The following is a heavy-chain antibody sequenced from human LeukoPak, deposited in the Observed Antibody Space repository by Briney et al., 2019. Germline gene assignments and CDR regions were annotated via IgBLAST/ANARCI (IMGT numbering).Heavy chain of an antibody. Sequence: SQTLSLTCTVSGDSISSGTYYWSWIRQPAGKGLEWIGRIYTSGSTNYNPSLKSRVTISLDTSKNQFSLELSSVTAADTAVYFCARADCESGGNCHYFNYWGQGTLVTVSS. D-gene: IGHD2-15*01. J-gene: IGHJ4*02. CDR2: IYTSGST. CDR3: ARADCESGGNCHYFNY. CDR1: GDSISSGTYY. V-gene: IGHV4-61*02.